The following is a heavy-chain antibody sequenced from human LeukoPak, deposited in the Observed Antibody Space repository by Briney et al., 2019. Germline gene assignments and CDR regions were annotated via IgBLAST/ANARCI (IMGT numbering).Heavy chain of an antibody. D-gene: IGHD1-26*01. J-gene: IGHJ2*01. CDR3: AKNLLGSGAYSWYFDL. V-gene: IGHV3-23*01. CDR1: GFTFGTYA. Sequence: AGGSLKLSCAASGFTFGTYAMGWVRQAPGEGLEWVSLISSGGGSKYYAESVKGRFTISRDNSKNTLYLQINNLRAEDTAVYSCAKNLLGSGAYSWYFDLWGRGTLVTVSS. CDR2: ISSGGGSK.